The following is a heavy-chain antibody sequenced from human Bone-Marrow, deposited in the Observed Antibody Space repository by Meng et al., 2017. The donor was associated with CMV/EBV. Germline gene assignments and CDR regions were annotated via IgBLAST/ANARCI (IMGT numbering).Heavy chain of an antibody. Sequence: SFSGYYWRWNRQPPGKGLEWIGEINHSGSTDYNPSLKSRVTISVDTSKNQISLKLSSVTAADTAVYYCARGDWEYCSSTSCSRNWFDPWGQGTLVTVSS. CDR1: SFSGYY. CDR2: INHSGST. D-gene: IGHD2-2*01. V-gene: IGHV4-34*01. CDR3: ARGDWEYCSSTSCSRNWFDP. J-gene: IGHJ5*02.